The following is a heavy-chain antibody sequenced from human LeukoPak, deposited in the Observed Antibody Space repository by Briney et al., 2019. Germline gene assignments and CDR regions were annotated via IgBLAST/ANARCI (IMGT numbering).Heavy chain of an antibody. CDR3: AKDPRDYDFWSGYPLDY. Sequence: GGSLRLSCAASGFTFSSYAMSWVRQAPGKGLEWVSAISGSGGSTYYADSVKGRFTISRDNSKNTLYLQMNSLRAEDTAVYYCAKDPRDYDFWSGYPLDYWGQGTLVTVSS. D-gene: IGHD3-3*01. CDR1: GFTFSSYA. J-gene: IGHJ4*02. CDR2: ISGSGGST. V-gene: IGHV3-23*01.